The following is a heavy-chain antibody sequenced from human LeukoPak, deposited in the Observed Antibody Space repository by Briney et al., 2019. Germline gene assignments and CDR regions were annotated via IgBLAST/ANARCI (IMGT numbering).Heavy chain of an antibody. V-gene: IGHV4-34*01. J-gene: IGHJ4*02. CDR1: GGSFSGYY. CDR3: AREGSGYDY. CDR2: INHSGST. D-gene: IGHD2-15*01. Sequence: PETLSLTCAVYGGSFSGYYWSWIRQPPGKGLEWIGEINHSGSTNYNPSLKSRVTISVDTSKNQFSLKLSSVTAADTAVCYCAREGSGYDYWGRGTLVTVSS.